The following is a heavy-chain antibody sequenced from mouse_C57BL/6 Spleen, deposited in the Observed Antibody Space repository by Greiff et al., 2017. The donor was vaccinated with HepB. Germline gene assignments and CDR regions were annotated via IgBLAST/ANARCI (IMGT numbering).Heavy chain of an antibody. CDR2: IDPSDSET. V-gene: IGHV1-52*01. J-gene: IGHJ4*01. D-gene: IGHD1-1*01. Sequence: QVQLQQSGAELVRPGSSVKLSCKASGYTFTSYWMHWVKQRPIQGLEWIGNIDPSDSETHYNQKFKDKATLTVDKSSSTAYMQLSSLTSEDSAVYYCARRGYYYGSSPYYAMDYWGQGTSVTVSS. CDR1: GYTFTSYW. CDR3: ARRGYYYGSSPYYAMDY.